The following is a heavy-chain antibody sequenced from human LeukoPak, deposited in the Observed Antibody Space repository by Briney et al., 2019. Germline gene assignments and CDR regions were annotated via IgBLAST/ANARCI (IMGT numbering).Heavy chain of an antibody. Sequence: ASVPDSPKASGYTFTSYAMHWVRQAPGQGLEWMGWITPSGGTNYPQKLQGRVAITRDTSISTAYMDLSRLTSDDTAVYYCARDRYGDGFSHFDYWGQ. CDR3: ARDRYGDGFSHFDY. CDR1: GYTFTSYA. V-gene: IGHV1-2*02. J-gene: IGHJ4*02. D-gene: IGHD5-24*01. CDR2: ITPSGGT.